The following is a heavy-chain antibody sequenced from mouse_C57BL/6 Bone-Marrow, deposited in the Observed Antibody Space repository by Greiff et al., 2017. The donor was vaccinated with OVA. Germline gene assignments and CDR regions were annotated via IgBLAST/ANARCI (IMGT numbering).Heavy chain of an antibody. CDR3: ARDQPDGYMRGNYAMDY. V-gene: IGHV5-16*01. Sequence: EVKLVESEGGLVQPGSSMKLSCTASGFTFSDYYMAWVRQVPEKGLEWVANINYDGSSTYYLDSLKSRFIISRDNAKNILYLQMSSLKSEDTATYYCARDQPDGYMRGNYAMDYWGRGTSVTVSS. J-gene: IGHJ4*01. CDR2: INYDGSST. D-gene: IGHD2-3*01. CDR1: GFTFSDYY.